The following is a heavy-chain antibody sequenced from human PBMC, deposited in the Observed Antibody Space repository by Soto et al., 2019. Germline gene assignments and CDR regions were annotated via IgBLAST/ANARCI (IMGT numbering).Heavy chain of an antibody. D-gene: IGHD2-2*01. CDR2: ISYGGSEK. CDR1: GFTSSNYG. CDR3: AKVPIPAVKRGAWFDS. Sequence: QVQLEESGGGVVQPGRSLRLSCAGSGFTSSNYGMHWVRQAPGKGLERGAFISYGGSEKNYADSVKGRFTISRDKSKKTRFLQLIRLRSEDTGVYFCAKVPIPAVKRGAWFDSWGRGTLVTVSA. V-gene: IGHV3-30*18. J-gene: IGHJ5*01.